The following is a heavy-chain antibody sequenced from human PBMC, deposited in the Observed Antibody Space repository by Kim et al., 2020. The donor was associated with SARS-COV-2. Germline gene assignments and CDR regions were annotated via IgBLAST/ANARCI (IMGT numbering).Heavy chain of an antibody. CDR2: IKQDGSEK. D-gene: IGHD3-9*01. CDR1: GFTFSSYW. CDR3: ARERYFDWLLINYYYYGMDV. Sequence: GGSLRLSCAASGFTFSSYWMSWVRQAPGKGLEWVANIKQDGSEKYYVDSVKGRFTISRDNAKNSLYLQMNSLRAEDTAVYYCARERYFDWLLINYYYYGMDVWGQGTTVTVSS. J-gene: IGHJ6*02. V-gene: IGHV3-7*03.